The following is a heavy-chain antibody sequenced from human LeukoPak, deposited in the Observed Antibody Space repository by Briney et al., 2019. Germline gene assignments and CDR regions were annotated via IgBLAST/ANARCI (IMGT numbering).Heavy chain of an antibody. Sequence: ASVKVSCKASGYTFTGYYMHWVRQAPGQGLGWMGWINPNSGGTNYAQKFQGRVTMTRDTSISTAFMELSRLRSDDTAVYYCARDRGYQYYMDVWGKGTTVTVSS. J-gene: IGHJ6*03. V-gene: IGHV1-2*02. D-gene: IGHD3-10*01. CDR2: INPNSGGT. CDR3: ARDRGYQYYMDV. CDR1: GYTFTGYY.